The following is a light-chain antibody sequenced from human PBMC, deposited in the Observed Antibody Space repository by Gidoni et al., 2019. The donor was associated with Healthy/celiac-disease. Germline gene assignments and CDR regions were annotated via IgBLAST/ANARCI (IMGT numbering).Light chain of an antibody. V-gene: IGLV1-44*01. CDR3: AAWDDSLNGYWV. CDR1: SSNIGSNT. J-gene: IGLJ3*02. CDR2: SNN. Sequence: QSVLTQPPSASGTPGQRVTISCSGSSSNIGSNTVNWYQQLPGTAPKLLIYSNNQRPSGVPDRFSGSKSGTSASLAISGLQSEDEADYYCAAWDDSLNGYWVFGGGTKLXVX.